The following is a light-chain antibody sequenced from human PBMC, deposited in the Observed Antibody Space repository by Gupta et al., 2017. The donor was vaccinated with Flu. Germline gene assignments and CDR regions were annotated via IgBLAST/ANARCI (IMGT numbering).Light chain of an antibody. CDR1: ESVSIN. CDR3: QHYRHWPL. J-gene: IGKJ2*01. V-gene: IGKV3-15*01. Sequence: EIVLTQSPATLSVSPGETVTLSCRASESVSINLAWYQRKPGQPPRLLIYGASNRAAGVPARFSGSGSGTEFTLTISSLEPEDSAVYDCQHYRHWPLFGQGTKLEI. CDR2: GAS.